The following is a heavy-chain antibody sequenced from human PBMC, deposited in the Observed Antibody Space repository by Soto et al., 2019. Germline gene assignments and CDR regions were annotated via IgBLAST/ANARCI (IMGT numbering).Heavy chain of an antibody. CDR3: ARALSPPTPSVVGY. J-gene: IGHJ4*02. CDR2: IWYDGSNK. V-gene: IGHV3-33*01. Sequence: PGGSLRLSCAASGFTFSSYGMHWVRQAPGKGLEWVAVIWYDGSNKYYADSVKGRFTISRDNSKNTLYLQMNSLRAEDTVVYYCARALSPPTPSVVGYWGQGTLVTVSS. CDR1: GFTFSSYG.